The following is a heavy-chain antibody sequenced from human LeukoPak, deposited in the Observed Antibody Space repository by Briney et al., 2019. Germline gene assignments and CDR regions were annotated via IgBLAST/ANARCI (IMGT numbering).Heavy chain of an antibody. CDR2: INPNSGGT. CDR3: ARDAGYYDFWSGYYRGPGY. J-gene: IGHJ4*02. Sequence: ASVKVSCKASGYTFTGYYMHWVRRAPGQGLEWMGWINPNSGGTNYAQKFQGRVTMTRDTSISTAYMELSRLRSDDTAVYYCARDAGYYDFWSGYYRGPGYWGQGTLVTVSS. V-gene: IGHV1-2*02. CDR1: GYTFTGYY. D-gene: IGHD3-3*01.